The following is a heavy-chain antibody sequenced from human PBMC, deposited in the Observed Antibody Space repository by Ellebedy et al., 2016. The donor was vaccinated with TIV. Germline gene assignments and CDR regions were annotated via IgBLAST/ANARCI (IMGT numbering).Heavy chain of an antibody. D-gene: IGHD1-26*01. CDR1: GFTFTYTW. Sequence: GESLKISCATSGFTFTYTWMHWIRQAPGKGLEWVSRISRDGDIRGYAAFAKVRFTVSRDKTKNTLYLQMSGLRDDDSAVYYCPTDEGGSYDSWGQGTRVSVSS. V-gene: IGHV3-74*01. CDR3: PTDEGGSYDS. J-gene: IGHJ4*02. CDR2: ISRDGDIR.